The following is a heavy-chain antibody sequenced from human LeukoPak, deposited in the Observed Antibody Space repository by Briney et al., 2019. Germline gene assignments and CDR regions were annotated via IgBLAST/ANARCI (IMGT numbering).Heavy chain of an antibody. D-gene: IGHD1-26*01. CDR3: ARYREPYDHLPHALDV. J-gene: IGHJ3*01. V-gene: IGHV4-61*02. CDR1: GDSINTNHFF. CDR2: IYTSGTT. Sequence: SETLSLTCTVSGDSINTNHFFWNWLRQPAGKGLEWIGRIYTSGTTQYNPALNSRVTMSIDTSRNQFSLTLKSATAADTVVYYCARYREPYDHLPHALDVWGQGTMVTVSS.